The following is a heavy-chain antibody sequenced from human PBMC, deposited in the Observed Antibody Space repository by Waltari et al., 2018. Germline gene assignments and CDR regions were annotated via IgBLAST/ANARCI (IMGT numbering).Heavy chain of an antibody. J-gene: IGHJ6*02. V-gene: IGHV3-48*01. CDR1: GFNFTIYP. Sequence: VQLVESGGGLVQPGGSLRLSCAASGFNFTIYPMNWVRRAPGKGLDWISYISSQSTTIYYADSVNDRFTISRDNAKNSLYLQMNSLRAEETAVYYCARDPLIGSVHGMDVWGQGTSVTVSS. CDR3: ARDPLIGSVHGMDV. D-gene: IGHD1-20*01. CDR2: ISSQSTTI.